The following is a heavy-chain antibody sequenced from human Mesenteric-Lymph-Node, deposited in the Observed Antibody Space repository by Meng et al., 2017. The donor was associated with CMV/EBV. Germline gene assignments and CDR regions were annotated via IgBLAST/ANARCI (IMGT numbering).Heavy chain of an antibody. CDR3: AKDRSGSGSYYMFSDY. V-gene: IGHV3-21*01. CDR2: ISSSSTYI. J-gene: IGHJ4*02. Sequence: GESLKISCAASGFTFSNYAMNWVRQAPGKGLEWVSSISSSSTYIYYADSVKGRFTISRDNAKNSLFLQMNSLRAEDTAVYYCAKDRSGSGSYYMFSDYWGQGTLVTVSS. D-gene: IGHD3-10*01. CDR1: GFTFSNYA.